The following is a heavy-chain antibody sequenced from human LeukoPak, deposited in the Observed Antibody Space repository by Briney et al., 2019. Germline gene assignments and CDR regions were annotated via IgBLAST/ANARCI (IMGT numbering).Heavy chain of an antibody. J-gene: IGHJ3*02. D-gene: IGHD3-10*01. CDR3: AKRKGSAFDI. CDR1: GFTFSSYV. Sequence: GGSLRLSCAASGFTFSSYVMHWVRQAPGKGLEWVAYIRYDGSDKYYADSVKGRFTISSDNPKNTLYLQMNSLRAEDTAVYYCAKRKGSAFDIWGQGTMVTVSS. CDR2: IRYDGSDK. V-gene: IGHV3-30*02.